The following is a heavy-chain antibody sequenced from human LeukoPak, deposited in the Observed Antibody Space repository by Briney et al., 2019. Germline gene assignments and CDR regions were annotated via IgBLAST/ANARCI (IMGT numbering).Heavy chain of an antibody. CDR3: ARDLTRGGYYYGMDV. D-gene: IGHD3-16*01. CDR2: IYSGGST. V-gene: IGHV3-53*04. J-gene: IGHJ6*02. CDR1: GFTVSSNY. Sequence: GGSLRLSCAASGFTVSSNYMSWARQAPGKGLEWVSVIYSGGSTYYADSVKGRFTISRHNSKNTLYLQMNSLRAEDTAVYYCARDLTRGGYYYGMDVWGQGTTVTVSS.